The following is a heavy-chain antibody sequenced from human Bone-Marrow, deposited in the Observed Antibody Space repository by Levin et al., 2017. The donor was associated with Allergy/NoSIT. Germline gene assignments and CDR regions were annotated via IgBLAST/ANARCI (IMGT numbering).Heavy chain of an antibody. CDR3: ARDLNRWTTVTTGYTMDV. CDR1: GFTFSSYA. D-gene: IGHD4-17*01. Sequence: GGSLRLSCAASGFTFSSYAIHWVRQAPGKGLEWVAVIWYDAINKNYVDSVKGRFTLSRDNSKNMVYLQMNSLRVEDTAVYYCARDLNRWTTVTTGYTMDVWGQGTTVTVSS. CDR2: IWYDAINK. J-gene: IGHJ6*02. V-gene: IGHV3-33*01.